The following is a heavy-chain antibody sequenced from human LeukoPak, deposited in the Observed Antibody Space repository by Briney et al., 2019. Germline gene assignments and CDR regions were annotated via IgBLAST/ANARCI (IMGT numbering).Heavy chain of an antibody. CDR3: ARGTYYDFWSADY. V-gene: IGHV3-66*02. CDR1: GFTFSSYA. J-gene: IGHJ4*02. D-gene: IGHD3-3*01. CDR2: IYSGGST. Sequence: PGGSLRLSCAASGFTFSSYAINWIRQAPGKGLEWVSVIYSGGSTYYADSVKGRFTISRDNSKNTLYLQMNSLRPDDTAVYYCARGTYYDFWSADYWGQGTLVTVSS.